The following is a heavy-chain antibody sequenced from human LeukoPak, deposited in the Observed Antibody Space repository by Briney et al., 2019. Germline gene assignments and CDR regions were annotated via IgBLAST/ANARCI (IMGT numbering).Heavy chain of an antibody. D-gene: IGHD2-15*01. CDR1: GGTFSSYA. CDR2: IIPIFGTA. V-gene: IGHV1-69*13. CDR3: ACPYCSGGSCYSVDAFDI. J-gene: IGHJ3*02. Sequence: ASVKVSCKASGGTFSSYAISWVRQAPGQGLEWMGGIIPIFGTANYAQKFQGRVTITADESTSTAYMELSSLRSEDTAVYYCACPYCSGGSCYSVDAFDIWGQGTMVTVSS.